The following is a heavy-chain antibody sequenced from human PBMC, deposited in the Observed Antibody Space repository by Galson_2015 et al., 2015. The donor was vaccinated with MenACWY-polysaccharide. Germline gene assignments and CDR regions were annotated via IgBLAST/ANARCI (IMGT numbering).Heavy chain of an antibody. Sequence: QSGAEVKKPGESLKISCKGSGSSFSTFWIGWVRQVPGKGLEWMGIIYPGDSDTKYSPSFQGQVTISADKSISTAYLQWTSLKASDTAMYYCALVGGMNYYDSSGFSAFDIWGQGTMITVSS. D-gene: IGHD3-22*01. V-gene: IGHV5-51*03. CDR3: ALVGGMNYYDSSGFSAFDI. J-gene: IGHJ3*02. CDR2: IYPGDSDT. CDR1: GSSFSTFW.